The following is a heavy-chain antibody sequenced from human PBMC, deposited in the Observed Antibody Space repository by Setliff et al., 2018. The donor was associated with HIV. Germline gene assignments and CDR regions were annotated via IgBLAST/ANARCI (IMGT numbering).Heavy chain of an antibody. CDR2: FDPEDVET. CDR3: ARYRPNHPQNAFDI. CDR1: GYTHTELS. D-gene: IGHD5-12*01. Sequence: ASVKVSCKVSGYTHTELSIHWVRQAPGKGLEWMGGFDPEDVETVYAQKFQGRVTMTEDTSTDTAYMELSSLRSEDTAVYYCARYRPNHPQNAFDIWGQGTMVTVSS. V-gene: IGHV1-24*01. J-gene: IGHJ3*02.